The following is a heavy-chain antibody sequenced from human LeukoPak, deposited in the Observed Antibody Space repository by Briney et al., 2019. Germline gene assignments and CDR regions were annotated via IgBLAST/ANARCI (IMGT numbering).Heavy chain of an antibody. J-gene: IGHJ4*02. CDR1: GFIFSSYW. Sequence: GGSLGLSCAASGFIFSSYWMSWVRQAPGKGLEWVANIKHDGSEKYYVDSVKGRFTISVDGAKRSLYLQMNSLKDEDTAVYYCARDPHWGAGYFDFWGQGALVTVSS. D-gene: IGHD1-26*01. CDR2: IKHDGSEK. CDR3: ARDPHWGAGYFDF. V-gene: IGHV3-7*01.